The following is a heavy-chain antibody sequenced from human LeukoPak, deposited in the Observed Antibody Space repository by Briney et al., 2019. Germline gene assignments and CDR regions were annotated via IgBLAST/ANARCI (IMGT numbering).Heavy chain of an antibody. V-gene: IGHV3-9*01. D-gene: IGHD1-1*01. CDR2: ISWNSGST. CDR1: GFTFEDYA. J-gene: IGHJ2*01. CDR3: ASSPLDYWYFDL. Sequence: GGSLRLSCAGSGFTFEDYAMHWVRQAPGKGLEWVSGISWNSGSTSYADSVKGRFTISRDNAKNTLYLQMNSLRAEDTAVYYCASSPLDYWYFDLWGRGTLVTVSS.